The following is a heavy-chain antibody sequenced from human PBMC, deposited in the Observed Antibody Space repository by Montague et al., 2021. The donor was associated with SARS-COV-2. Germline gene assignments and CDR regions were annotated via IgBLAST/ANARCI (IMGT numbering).Heavy chain of an antibody. CDR1: SGSISNDIYY. D-gene: IGHD1-1*01. V-gene: IGHV4-39*01. Sequence: SETLSLTSTVSSGSISNDIYYWGWIRQPPGKGPEWIGGSRYGGTSYYNPSLKSRVTISIDTSKNQCSLKMTAVTAADTAVYFCARQVIRLRFDLWGRGTLVTVSS. CDR2: SRYGGTS. CDR3: ARQVIRLRFDL. J-gene: IGHJ2*01.